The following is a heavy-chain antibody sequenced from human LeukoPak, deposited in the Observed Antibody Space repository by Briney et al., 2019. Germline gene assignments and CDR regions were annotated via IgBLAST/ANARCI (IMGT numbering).Heavy chain of an antibody. V-gene: IGHV3-23*01. CDR1: KFTFSSYA. Sequence: PGGSLRLSXAASKFTFSSYAVSWVRQAPGKGLEWVSAISGSGGSTYYADSVKGRFTISRDNSKNTLYLQMNSLRAEDTAVYYCAKEFYYGSGSYYPTFDYWGQGTLVTVSS. CDR2: ISGSGGST. J-gene: IGHJ4*02. D-gene: IGHD3-10*01. CDR3: AKEFYYGSGSYYPTFDY.